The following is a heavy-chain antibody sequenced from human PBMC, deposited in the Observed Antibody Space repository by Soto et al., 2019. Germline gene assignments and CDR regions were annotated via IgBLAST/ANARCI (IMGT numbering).Heavy chain of an antibody. CDR2: IIPIFGTA. Sequence: GASVKVSCKASGGTFSSYAISWVRQAPGQGLEWMGGIIPIFGTANYAQKFQGRVTITADESTSTAYMELSSLRSEDTAVYYCATTRPGRRTRFYDSSGYYYRSAFDIWGQGTMVTVSS. J-gene: IGHJ3*02. CDR3: ATTRPGRRTRFYDSSGYYYRSAFDI. CDR1: GGTFSSYA. D-gene: IGHD3-22*01. V-gene: IGHV1-69*13.